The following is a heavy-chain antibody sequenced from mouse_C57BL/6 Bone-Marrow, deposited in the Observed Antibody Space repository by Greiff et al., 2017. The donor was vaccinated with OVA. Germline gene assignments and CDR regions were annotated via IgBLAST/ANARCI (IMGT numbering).Heavy chain of an antibody. J-gene: IGHJ4*01. CDR3: ASGGGCYAMDY. CDR1: GFTFSDYG. CDR2: ISSGSSTI. V-gene: IGHV5-17*01. Sequence: EVLLVESGGGLVKPGGSLKLSCAASGFTFSDYGMHWVRQAPEKGLEWVAYISSGSSTIYYAATVKGRFTIPRDTAKNTLFLQMTRLRSEDTAMYYCASGGGCYAMDYWGQGTSVTVSS.